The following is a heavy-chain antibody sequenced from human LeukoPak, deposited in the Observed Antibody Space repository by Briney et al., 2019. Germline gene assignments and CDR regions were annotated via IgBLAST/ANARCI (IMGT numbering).Heavy chain of an antibody. J-gene: IGHJ5*01. D-gene: IGHD4-17*01. V-gene: IGHV3-7*01. CDR3: ARAPGEGWFDP. CDR1: GFTFSSYW. CDR2: IKQVGSEK. Sequence: PGGSLRLSCAASGFTFSSYWMSWVRQAPGKGLEWVASIKQVGSEKYYVDSVKGRFTISRDNAKNSLYLQMNSLRAEDTALYYCARAPGEGWFDPWGQGTLVTVSS.